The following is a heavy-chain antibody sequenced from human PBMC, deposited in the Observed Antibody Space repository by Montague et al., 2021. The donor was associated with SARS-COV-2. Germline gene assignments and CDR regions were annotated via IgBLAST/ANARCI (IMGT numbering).Heavy chain of an antibody. J-gene: IGHJ6*02. CDR1: GFTFSSYR. D-gene: IGHD3-10*01. V-gene: IGHV3-21*01. Sequence: SLRLSCAASGFTFSSYRMNWVRQAPGKGLEWVSSISSSSSYIYYADSVKGRLTISRDNAKNSLYLQMNSLRAEDTAVYYCARDPLDYGLWSSGSYYNAYYYYYGMDVWGQGTTVTVSS. CDR3: ARDPLDYGLWSSGSYYNAYYYYYGMDV. CDR2: ISSSSSYI.